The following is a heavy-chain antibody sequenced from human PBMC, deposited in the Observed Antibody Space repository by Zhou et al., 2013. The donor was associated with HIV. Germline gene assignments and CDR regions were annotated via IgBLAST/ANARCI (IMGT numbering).Heavy chain of an antibody. D-gene: IGHD3-22*01. CDR1: GSTFSTYG. J-gene: IGHJ4*02. CDR3: ATSKGQYGSSGYLFDY. Sequence: EVQLVESGGGLVHPGGSLRLSCAASGSTFSTYGINWVRQAPGKGLEWVSYISSSSTTIYYADSVKGRFTISRDNGKNSLYLQMNSLRAEDTAVYYCATSKGQYGSSGYLFDYWGQGTLVTVSS. CDR2: ISSSSTTI. V-gene: IGHV3-48*01.